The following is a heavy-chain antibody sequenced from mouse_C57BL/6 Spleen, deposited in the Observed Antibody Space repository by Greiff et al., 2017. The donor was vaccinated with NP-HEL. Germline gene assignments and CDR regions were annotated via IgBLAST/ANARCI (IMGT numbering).Heavy chain of an antibody. CDR3: ARDYRRYFDY. CDR2: INPNNGGT. Sequence: VQLQQSGPELVKPGASVKISCKASGYTFTDYYMNWVKQSHGKSLEWIGDINPNNGGTSYNQKFKGKATLTVDKSSSTAYMELRSLTSEDSAVYYCARDYRRYFDYWGQGTTLTVSS. V-gene: IGHV1-26*01. J-gene: IGHJ2*01. CDR1: GYTFTDYY. D-gene: IGHD2-14*01.